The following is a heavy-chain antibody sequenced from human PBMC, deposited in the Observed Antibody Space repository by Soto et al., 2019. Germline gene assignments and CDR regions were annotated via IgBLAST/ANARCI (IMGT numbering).Heavy chain of an antibody. V-gene: IGHV3-23*01. CDR1: GFTFSSCA. D-gene: IGHD2-15*01. Sequence: VHLLESGGGLVQPGGSLRLSCTASGFTFSSCAMTWVRQTPGKGREWVSTITGSGDHTYYADFVEGRFTISRDNSKNTLFLQMDTLRVEDTAFSDCAKSHHWWSLRSGYFGLGTLVTVSS. CDR3: AKSHHWWSLRSGY. J-gene: IGHJ4*02. CDR2: ITGSGDHT.